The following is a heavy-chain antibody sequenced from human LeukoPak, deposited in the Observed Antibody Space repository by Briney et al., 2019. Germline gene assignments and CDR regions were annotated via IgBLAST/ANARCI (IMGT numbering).Heavy chain of an antibody. J-gene: IGHJ5*02. V-gene: IGHV1-69*13. D-gene: IGHD4-11*01. Sequence: EASVTVSCTASGGTFSSYAISWVRQAPGQGLEWMGGIIPIFGTANYAQKFQGRVTITADESTSTAYMELSSLRSEDTAVYYCAREWMVDYSNVVDPWGQGTLVTVSS. CDR3: AREWMVDYSNVVDP. CDR1: GGTFSSYA. CDR2: IIPIFGTA.